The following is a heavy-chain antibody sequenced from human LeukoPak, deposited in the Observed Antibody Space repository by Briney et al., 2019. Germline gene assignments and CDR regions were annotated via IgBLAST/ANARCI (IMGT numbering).Heavy chain of an antibody. J-gene: IGHJ4*02. CDR1: GFTFSSYE. D-gene: IGHD6-19*01. V-gene: IGHV3-48*03. Sequence: GGSLRLSSAASGFTFSSYEMNWVRQAPGKGLEWISDVGGSDNFISYSDSVKGRFTISRDYANNSLYLQMNSLRVDDTAVYYCARETVAGTFDYWGQGTLVTVSS. CDR3: ARETVAGTFDY. CDR2: VGGSDNFI.